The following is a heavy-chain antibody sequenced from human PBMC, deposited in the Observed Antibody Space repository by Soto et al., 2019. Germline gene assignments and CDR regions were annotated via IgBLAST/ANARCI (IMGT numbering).Heavy chain of an antibody. CDR2: ISGSGGST. CDR3: AKDLRQTRGRLRSSCWFDP. V-gene: IGHV3-23*01. D-gene: IGHD4-17*01. J-gene: IGHJ5*02. CDR1: GFTFSSYA. Sequence: GGSLRLSCAASGFTFSSYAMSWVRQAPGKGLEWVSAISGSGGSTYYADSVKGRFTISRDNSKNTLYLQMNSLRAEDTAVYYCAKDLRQTRGRLRSSCWFDPWGQGTLVTVSS.